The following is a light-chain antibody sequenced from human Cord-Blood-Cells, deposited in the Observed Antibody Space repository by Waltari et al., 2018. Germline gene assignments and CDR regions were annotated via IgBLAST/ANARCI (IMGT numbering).Light chain of an antibody. J-gene: IGLJ3*02. V-gene: IGLV2-23*01. CDR1: STADGSCHL. CDR3: CSYAGSSTWV. CDR2: EGS. Sequence: QSALTQPASVSASPGQSLTISFTGTSTADGSCHLAPWYQQHPGKAPKLMIYEGSKRPSGVSNRFSGSKSGNTASLTISGLQAEDEADYYCCSYAGSSTWVFGGGTKLTVL.